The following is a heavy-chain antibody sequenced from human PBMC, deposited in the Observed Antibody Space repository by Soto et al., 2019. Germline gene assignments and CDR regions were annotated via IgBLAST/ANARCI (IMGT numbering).Heavy chain of an antibody. D-gene: IGHD3-22*01. CDR1: GGSISSYY. CDR3: ARHDDCDNSLCPTGRWFDP. CDR2: IYYSGST. V-gene: IGHV4-59*08. Sequence: PSETLSLTCTISGGSISSYYWSWLRQPPGKGLEWIGYIYYSGSTNYNPSLKSRVTISVDTSKNQFSLNLRSVTTADTAMYYCARHDDCDNSLCPTGRWFDPWGQGTLVTVSS. J-gene: IGHJ5*02.